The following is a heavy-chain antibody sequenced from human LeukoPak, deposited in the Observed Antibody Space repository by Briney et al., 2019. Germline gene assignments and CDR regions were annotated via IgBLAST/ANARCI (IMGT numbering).Heavy chain of an antibody. CDR3: AKWASDNRAFDL. CDR1: GTSTTSYY. CDR2: GHYSGNT. D-gene: IGHD2-8*01. Sequence: SETLSLTCTVSGTSTTSYYWNWIRQPPGQGPEWIGYGHYSGNTKYNPPLKSRVTISVDTSKNQFSLRLSSVTAVDTAVYFCAKWASDNRAFDLWGRGTLVTVSS. J-gene: IGHJ4*02. V-gene: IGHV4-59*08.